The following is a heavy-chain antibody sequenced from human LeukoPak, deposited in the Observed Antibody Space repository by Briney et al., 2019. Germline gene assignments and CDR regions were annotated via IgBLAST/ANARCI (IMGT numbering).Heavy chain of an antibody. V-gene: IGHV4-59*01. Sequence: PSETLSLTCAVSGGSISSYYWSWIRQPPGKGLEWIGYIYYSGSTNYNPSLKSRVTISVDTSKNQFSLKLSSVTAADTAVYYCARSVEGYCSGGSCYSYYYYMDVWGKGTTGTISS. CDR1: GGSISSYY. CDR2: IYYSGST. CDR3: ARSVEGYCSGGSCYSYYYYMDV. D-gene: IGHD2-15*01. J-gene: IGHJ6*03.